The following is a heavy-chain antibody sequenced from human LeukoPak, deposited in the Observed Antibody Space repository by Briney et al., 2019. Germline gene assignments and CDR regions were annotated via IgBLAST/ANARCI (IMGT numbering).Heavy chain of an antibody. CDR1: GYTFSTYY. CDR3: ARDHCSSSSCYWFDP. V-gene: IGHV1-46*01. Sequence: ASVKMTCKASGYTFSTYYMHWVRQAPGQGLEWMGIINPSGGSTIYAQKLQGRVTMTRDTSTSTVYMELSSLRFEDTAVYYCARDHCSSSSCYWFDPWGQGTLVTVSS. CDR2: INPSGGST. D-gene: IGHD2-2*01. J-gene: IGHJ5*02.